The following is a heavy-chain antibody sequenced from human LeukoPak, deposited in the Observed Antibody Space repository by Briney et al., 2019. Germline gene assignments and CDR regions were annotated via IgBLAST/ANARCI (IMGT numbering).Heavy chain of an antibody. CDR2: ISGSGGST. Sequence: GGSLRLSCAASGFTFSSYAMSWVRQAPGKGLERVSAISGSGGSTYYADSVKGRFTISRDNSKNTLYRQMNSLRAEDTAVYYCAKAPRPAVAGAYFDYWGQGTLVTVSS. J-gene: IGHJ4*02. D-gene: IGHD6-19*01. V-gene: IGHV3-23*01. CDR1: GFTFSSYA. CDR3: AKAPRPAVAGAYFDY.